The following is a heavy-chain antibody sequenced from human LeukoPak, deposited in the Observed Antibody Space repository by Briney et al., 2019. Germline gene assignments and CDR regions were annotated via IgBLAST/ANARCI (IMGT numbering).Heavy chain of an antibody. D-gene: IGHD1-26*01. CDR2: IKQDGSEK. V-gene: IGHV3-7*01. CDR1: GFTFSSYW. Sequence: GGSLRLSCAASGFTFSSYWMSWVRQAPGKGLEWVANIKQDGSEKYYVDSVKGRFTISRDNAKNSLYLQMNSLRAEDTAVYYCAREEGSGSYYYYYYYGMDVWGQGTTVTVSS. J-gene: IGHJ6*02. CDR3: AREEGSGSYYYYYYYGMDV.